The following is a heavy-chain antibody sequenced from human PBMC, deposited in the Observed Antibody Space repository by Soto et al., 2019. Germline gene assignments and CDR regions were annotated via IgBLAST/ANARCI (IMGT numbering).Heavy chain of an antibody. J-gene: IGHJ3*02. CDR3: ATLSGFDI. V-gene: IGHV3-23*01. CDR1: GGSFSGYY. Sequence: PSETLSLTCTVYGGSFSGYYWSWIRQPPGKGLEWVSAISGSGGSTYYADSVKGRFTISRDNSKNTLYLQMNSLRAEDTAVYYCATLSGFDIWGQGTMVTVSS. CDR2: ISGSGGST. D-gene: IGHD3-16*01.